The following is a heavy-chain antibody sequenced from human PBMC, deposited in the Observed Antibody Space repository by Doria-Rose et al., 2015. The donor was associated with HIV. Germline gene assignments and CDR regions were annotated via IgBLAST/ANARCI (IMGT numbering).Heavy chain of an antibody. V-gene: IGHV2-26*01. CDR3: ARIKSSRWYHKYYFDF. D-gene: IGHD6-13*01. J-gene: IGHJ4*02. Sequence: QITLKESGPVLVKPTETLTLTCTVSGVSLSSPGMGVSWIRQPPGKALEWLANIFSDDERSYKTSLKSRLTISRGTSKGQVVFTMTDMDPVDTATYYCARIKSSRWYHKYYFDFWGQGPLVIVSA. CDR1: GVSLSSPGMG. CDR2: IFSDDER.